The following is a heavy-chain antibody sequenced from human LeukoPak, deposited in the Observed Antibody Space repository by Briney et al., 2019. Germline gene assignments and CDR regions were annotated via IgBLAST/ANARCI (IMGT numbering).Heavy chain of an antibody. CDR2: MNPNSGNT. V-gene: IGHV1-8*03. CDR3: ARDRVLRFLEWLGSGAFDI. CDR1: RYTFTSYD. J-gene: IGHJ3*02. Sequence: ASVTVSCKASRYTFTSYDINWVRQATGQGLEWMGWMNPNSGNTGYAQKFQGRVTITRNTSISTAYMELSSLRSEDTAVYYCARDRVLRFLEWLGSGAFDIWGQGTMVTVSS. D-gene: IGHD3-3*01.